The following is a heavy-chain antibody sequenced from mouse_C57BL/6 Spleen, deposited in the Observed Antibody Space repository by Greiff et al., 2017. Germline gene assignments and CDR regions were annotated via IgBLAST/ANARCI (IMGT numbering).Heavy chain of an antibody. CDR1: GFTFSDYG. CDR2: ISSGSSTI. V-gene: IGHV5-17*01. CDR3: GRRSHSSGYYYAMDY. Sequence: EVMLVESGGGLVKPGGSLKLSCAASGFTFSDYGMHWVRQAPEKGLEWVAYISSGSSTIYYADTVKGRFTISSDNAKNPLFLQKTSLRSEDAATYYCGRRSHSSGYYYAMDYWGQGTSVTVSS. J-gene: IGHJ4*01. D-gene: IGHD3-2*02.